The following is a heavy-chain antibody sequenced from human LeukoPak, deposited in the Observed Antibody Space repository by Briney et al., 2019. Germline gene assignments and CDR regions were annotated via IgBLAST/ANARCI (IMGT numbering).Heavy chain of an antibody. Sequence: GGSLRLSCEASGFTFSRYGMSWVRQAPGKGLEWVSAIRGSGGTTYYADSVKGRFTISRDNAKNSLYLQMNSLRAEDTAIYYCARDPYSGSYGDSYYYYMDVWGKGTTVTISS. CDR3: ARDPYSGSYGDSYYYYMDV. CDR1: GFTFSRYG. CDR2: IRGSGGTT. J-gene: IGHJ6*03. D-gene: IGHD1-26*01. V-gene: IGHV3-23*01.